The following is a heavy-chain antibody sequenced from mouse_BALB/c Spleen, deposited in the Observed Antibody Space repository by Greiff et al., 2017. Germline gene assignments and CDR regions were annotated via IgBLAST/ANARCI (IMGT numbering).Heavy chain of an antibody. D-gene: IGHD2-3*01. V-gene: IGHV5-6-5*01. Sequence: EVKLMESGGGLVKPGGSLNLSCAASGFTFSSYAMSWVRQTPEKRLEWVASISSGGSTYYPDSVKGRFTISRDNARNILYLQMSSLRSEVTAVYFCARIYDGSTWFAYWGQGTLVTVAA. CDR1: GFTFSSYA. CDR2: ISSGGST. CDR3: ARIYDGSTWFAY. J-gene: IGHJ3*01.